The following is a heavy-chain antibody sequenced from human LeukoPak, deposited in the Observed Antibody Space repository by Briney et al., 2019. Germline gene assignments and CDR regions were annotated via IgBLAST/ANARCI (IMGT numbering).Heavy chain of an antibody. CDR2: IIPILGIA. V-gene: IGHV1-69*04. Sequence: SVKVSCKASGGTFSSYAISWVRQAPGQGLEWMGRIIPILGIANYAQKFQGRVTITADKSTSTAYMELSSLRSEDTAVYYCARDDRGLGSGPPHDYWGQGTLVTVSS. CDR1: GGTFSSYA. D-gene: IGHD3-10*01. J-gene: IGHJ4*02. CDR3: ARDDRGLGSGPPHDY.